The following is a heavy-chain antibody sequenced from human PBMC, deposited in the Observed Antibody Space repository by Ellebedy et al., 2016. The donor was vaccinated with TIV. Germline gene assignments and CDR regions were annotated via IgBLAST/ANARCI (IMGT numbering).Heavy chain of an antibody. J-gene: IGHJ4*02. CDR3: ARHIGYSNGPSEY. Sequence: SVKVSCKASGATFSGSAISWVRQAPGLGLEWIGGIIAIFGTTKYAQKFQGRVTITADQLMTTSHMELSDLRFEDTAIYYFARHIGYSNGPSEYWGQGSLVTVSS. V-gene: IGHV1-69*13. CDR2: IIAIFGTT. D-gene: IGHD6-19*01. CDR1: GATFSGSA.